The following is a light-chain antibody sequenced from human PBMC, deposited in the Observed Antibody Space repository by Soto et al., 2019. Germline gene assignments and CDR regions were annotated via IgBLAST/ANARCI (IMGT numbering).Light chain of an antibody. Sequence: IQMTESPSTLPASVGDRVTITWRARQSISTWLAWYQQKPGKAPNLLIYKASYLASGVPARFSGSGSGTDFTLTSSSLESEDFATYHCQQYGSYPWTFGQGTKLDIK. V-gene: IGKV1-5*03. CDR3: QQYGSYPWT. CDR2: KAS. CDR1: QSISTW. J-gene: IGKJ1*01.